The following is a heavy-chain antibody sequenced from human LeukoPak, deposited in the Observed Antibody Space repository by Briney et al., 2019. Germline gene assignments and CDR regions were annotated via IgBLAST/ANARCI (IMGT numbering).Heavy chain of an antibody. CDR3: ARDRFYGSGGYAHFDY. V-gene: IGHV3-48*03. CDR1: GFTFSSYE. CDR2: ISSSGGTI. J-gene: IGHJ4*02. D-gene: IGHD3-10*01. Sequence: QPGGSLRLSCAASGFTFSSYEMNWVRQAPGEGLEWVSYISSSGGTINYADSVKGRFTISRDNAKNSLYLQMNSLRVEDTAVYYCARDRFYGSGGYAHFDYWGQGTLVTVSS.